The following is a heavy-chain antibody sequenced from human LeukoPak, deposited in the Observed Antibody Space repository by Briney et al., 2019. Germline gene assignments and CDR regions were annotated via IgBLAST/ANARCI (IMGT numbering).Heavy chain of an antibody. CDR3: ARGDQNAFDI. J-gene: IGHJ3*02. D-gene: IGHD2-21*01. CDR1: GGTFSSYV. CDR2: IIPILDIA. Sequence: SVKVSCKASGGTFSSYVINWVRQAPGQGLEWMGRIIPILDIANNAQKFQGRVTVTADKSTSTAYMELSSLRSDDTAVYYCARGDQNAFDIWGQGTMVTVSS. V-gene: IGHV1-69*04.